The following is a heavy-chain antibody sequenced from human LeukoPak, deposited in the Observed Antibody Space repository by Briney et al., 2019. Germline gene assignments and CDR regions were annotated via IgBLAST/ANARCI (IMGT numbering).Heavy chain of an antibody. D-gene: IGHD3-16*01. J-gene: IGHJ6*03. Sequence: SETLSLTCTVSGGSISSYYWSWIRQPPGKGLEWIGYIYYSGGTNYNPSLKSRVTISVDTSKNQFSLKLTSVTAADTAVYYCARDRGGRLDYYYMDVWGRGTTVTVSS. V-gene: IGHV4-59*12. CDR3: ARDRGGRLDYYYMDV. CDR2: IYYSGGT. CDR1: GGSISSYY.